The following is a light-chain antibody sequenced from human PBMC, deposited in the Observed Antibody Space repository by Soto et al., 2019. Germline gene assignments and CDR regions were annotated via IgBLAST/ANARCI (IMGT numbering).Light chain of an antibody. CDR1: QSVSSF. V-gene: IGKV3-11*01. CDR2: DAS. Sequence: EIVLTQSPATLSLSPGERATLSCRASQSVSSFLAWYQQKPGQAPRLLIYDASNRATGIPARFSGSGSGTDSTLTISSLEPEVFAVYYCQQRSNWPGTFGQGTKLEIK. J-gene: IGKJ2*01. CDR3: QQRSNWPGT.